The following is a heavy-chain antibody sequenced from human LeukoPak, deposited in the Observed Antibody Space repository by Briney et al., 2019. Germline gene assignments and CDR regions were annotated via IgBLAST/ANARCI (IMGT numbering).Heavy chain of an antibody. CDR3: TGSLYHCSGGACYREDSLGY. CDR1: GGSISSSSYY. V-gene: IGHV4-39*07. D-gene: IGHD2-15*01. CDR2: IYYSGST. J-gene: IGHJ4*02. Sequence: SETLSLTCTVSGGSISSSSYYWRWIRQPPGKGLEWIGSIYYSGSTYYNPSLKSRVTISVETSKNHFSLNLSSMTAADTAVYYCTGSLYHCSGGACYREDSLGYWGQGTLVTVTS.